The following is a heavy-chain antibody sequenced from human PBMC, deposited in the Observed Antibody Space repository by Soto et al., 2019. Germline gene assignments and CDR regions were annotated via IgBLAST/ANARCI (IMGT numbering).Heavy chain of an antibody. D-gene: IGHD1-1*01. CDR3: ARVTIGTYYFDY. V-gene: IGHV1-69*01. Sequence: KISCKGSGYSFTSYWISWVRQAPGQGLEWMGGIIPIFGTANYAQKFQGRVTITADESTSTAYMELSSLRSEDTAVYYCARVTIGTYYFDYWGQGTLVTVSS. CDR1: GYSFTSYW. CDR2: IIPIFGTA. J-gene: IGHJ4*02.